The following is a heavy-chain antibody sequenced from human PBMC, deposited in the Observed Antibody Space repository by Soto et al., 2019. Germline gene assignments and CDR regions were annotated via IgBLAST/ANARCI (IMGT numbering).Heavy chain of an antibody. CDR3: AGSKGYSSSRNWFDP. CDR1: GYTFTSYG. J-gene: IGHJ5*02. V-gene: IGHV1-18*01. Sequence: QVQLVQSGAEVKKPGASVKVSCKASGYTFTSYGISWVRQAPGQGFEGMGWISAYNGKKNYAQTLQGRVTMTTDKSTSTAYMELRSLRSDDTAVYYCAGSKGYSSSRNWFDPWGQGTLVTGSS. CDR2: ISAYNGKK. D-gene: IGHD6-13*01.